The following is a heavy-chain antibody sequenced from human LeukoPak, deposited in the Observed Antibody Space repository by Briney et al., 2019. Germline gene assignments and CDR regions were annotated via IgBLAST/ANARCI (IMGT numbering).Heavy chain of an antibody. CDR3: ARATYQLLENYFDY. J-gene: IGHJ4*02. CDR2: IYYSGST. CDR1: GGSISSYY. V-gene: IGHV4-59*01. D-gene: IGHD2-2*01. Sequence: SETLSLTCTVSGGSISSYYWSWIRQPPGKGLEWIGYIYYSGSTNYNPSLKSRVTISVDTSKNQFSLKLSSVTAADTAVYYCARATYQLLENYFDYWGQGTLVTVSS.